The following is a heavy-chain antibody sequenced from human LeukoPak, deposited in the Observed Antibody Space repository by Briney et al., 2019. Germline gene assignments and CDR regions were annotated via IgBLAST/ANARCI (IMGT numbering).Heavy chain of an antibody. J-gene: IGHJ4*02. CDR1: GSRFTSYW. V-gene: IGHV5-51*01. Sequence: GGSLQISCKGSGSRFTSYWIGWVRQLPGKGLEWMGIIFPGDSDTRYSPSFQGQVTISADKSISTAYLQWSSLKASDTAMYYCARQDSYDGSRFFDYWGQGTLVTVSS. CDR2: IFPGDSDT. D-gene: IGHD5-18*01. CDR3: ARQDSYDGSRFFDY.